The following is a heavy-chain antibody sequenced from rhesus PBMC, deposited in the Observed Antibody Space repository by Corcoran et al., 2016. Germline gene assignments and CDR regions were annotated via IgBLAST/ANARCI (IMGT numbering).Heavy chain of an antibody. J-gene: IGHJ6*01. D-gene: IGHD1-7*02. V-gene: IGHV3-100*01. Sequence: EVRRVESGGGLEKPGGSLERPWAASGFTFGSYVIHWFRQAPGKGREGVSVISESCGTTYYTDSVKGRFTISRDNAKNSLFLQMSSLRAEDTAVYYCTRGGVTGTTGYGLDSWGQGVVVTVSS. CDR1: GFTFGSYV. CDR3: TRGGVTGTTGYGLDS. CDR2: ISESCGTT.